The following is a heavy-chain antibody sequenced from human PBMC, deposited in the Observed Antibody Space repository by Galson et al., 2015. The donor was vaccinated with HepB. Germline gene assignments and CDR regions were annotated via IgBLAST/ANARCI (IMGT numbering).Heavy chain of an antibody. J-gene: IGHJ5*02. CDR2: ISSSSSTI. D-gene: IGHD6-13*01. V-gene: IGHV3-48*01. Sequence: SLRLSCAASGFTFSSYGMHWVRQAPGKGLEWVSYISSSSSTIYYADSVKGRFTISRDNAKNSLDLQMNNLRGVGTAVYYCARGNLQTMAAAGSDPSGQGTLVAAAS. CDR3: ARGNLQTMAAAGSDP. CDR1: GFTFSSYG.